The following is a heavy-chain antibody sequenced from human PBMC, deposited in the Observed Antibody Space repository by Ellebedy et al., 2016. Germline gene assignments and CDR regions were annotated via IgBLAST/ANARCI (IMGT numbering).Heavy chain of an antibody. CDR2: IIPMLNIT. D-gene: IGHD1-14*01. V-gene: IGHV1-69*04. J-gene: IGHJ4*02. CDR1: GGTFSNYG. Sequence: ASVKVSCKASGGTFSNYGITWVRQAPGQGLEWMGRIIPMLNITNYAQKFQGRVTITRDTSASTAYMELSSLRSEDTAVYYCAVNYPVFVGYWGQGTLVTVSS. CDR3: AVNYPVFVGY.